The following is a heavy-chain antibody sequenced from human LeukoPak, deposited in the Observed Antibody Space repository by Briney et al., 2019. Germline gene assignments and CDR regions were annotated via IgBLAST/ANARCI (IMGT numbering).Heavy chain of an antibody. Sequence: SETLSLTCTVSGGSISSGGYYWSWIRQHPGKGLGWIGYIYYSGSTYYNPSLKSRVTISVDTSKNQFSLKLSSVTAADTAVYYCARAPRSGSSYYFDYWGQGTLVTVSS. CDR1: GGSISSGGYY. D-gene: IGHD6-6*01. CDR3: ARAPRSGSSYYFDY. V-gene: IGHV4-31*03. J-gene: IGHJ4*02. CDR2: IYYSGST.